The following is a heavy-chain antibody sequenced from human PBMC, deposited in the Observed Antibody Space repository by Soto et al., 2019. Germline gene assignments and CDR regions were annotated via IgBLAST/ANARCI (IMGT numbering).Heavy chain of an antibody. CDR2: ISAYNGNT. V-gene: IGHV1-18*01. J-gene: IGHJ4*02. CDR1: GYTFTSYG. CDR3: ARRLRKYSSGWYTEMDY. Sequence: QVQLVQSGAEVKKPGASVKVSCKASGYTFTSYGISWVRQAPGQGLEWMGWISAYNGNTNYAQKLQGRVTMTPDTSTSTAYMELRSLRSDDTTVYYCARRLRKYSSGWYTEMDYWGQGTLVTVSS. D-gene: IGHD6-19*01.